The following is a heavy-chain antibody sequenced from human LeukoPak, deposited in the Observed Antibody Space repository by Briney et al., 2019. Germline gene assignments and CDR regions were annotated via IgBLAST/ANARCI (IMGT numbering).Heavy chain of an antibody. CDR3: AKEDCSGGSCYGFDY. Sequence: PGGSLRLSCAASGFTFSRYTMTWVRQAPGKGLEWVSGISDRGHRTYYADSVKGRFTISRDNSKNTLYLQMNSLRAEDTAVYYCAKEDCSGGSCYGFDYWGQGTLVTVSS. CDR2: ISDRGHRT. V-gene: IGHV3-23*01. CDR1: GFTFSRYT. D-gene: IGHD2-15*01. J-gene: IGHJ4*02.